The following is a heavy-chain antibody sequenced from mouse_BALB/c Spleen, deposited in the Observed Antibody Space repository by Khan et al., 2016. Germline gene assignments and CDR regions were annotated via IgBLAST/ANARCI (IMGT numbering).Heavy chain of an antibody. D-gene: IGHD2-2*01. CDR3: AGVTTGGYIDY. CDR2: IPYSGST. V-gene: IGHV3-1*02. CDR1: GYSITSGYS. J-gene: IGHJ2*01. Sequence: VQLKQSGPDLVKPSQSLSLTCTVTGYSITSGYSWHWIRQFPGNKLEWMASIPYSGSTYYNPSLTGRISLTRDTSKHQFILKLNSVTTEDTATCYCAGVTTGGYIDYWSQGTTLTVSS.